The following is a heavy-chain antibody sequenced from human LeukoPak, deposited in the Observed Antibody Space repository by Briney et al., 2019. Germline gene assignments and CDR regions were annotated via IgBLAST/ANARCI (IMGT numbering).Heavy chain of an antibody. V-gene: IGHV3-30*02. J-gene: IGHJ5*02. CDR1: GFTFSSYV. CDR3: AKDTTPPKAGFDP. D-gene: IGHD1-14*01. CDR2: IRYDGSNK. Sequence: GSLRLSCAASGFTFSSYVMSWVRQAPGKGLEWVAFIRYDGSNKYYADSVKGRFTISRDNSKNTLYLQMNSLRAEDTAVYYCAKDTTPPKAGFDPWGQGTLVTVSS.